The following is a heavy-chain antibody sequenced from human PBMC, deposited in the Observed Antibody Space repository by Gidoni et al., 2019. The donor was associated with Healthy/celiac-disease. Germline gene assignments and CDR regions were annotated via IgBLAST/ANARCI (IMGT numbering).Heavy chain of an antibody. Sequence: QVQLVQSGAEVKKPGSSVKVSCKASGGTFSSYAISWVRQAPGQGLEWMGRIIPILGIANYAQKFQGRVTITADKSTSTAYMELSSLRSEDTAVYYCAREMATPTVPIWFDPWGQGTLVTVSS. D-gene: IGHD5-12*01. V-gene: IGHV1-69*04. CDR3: AREMATPTVPIWFDP. CDR2: IIPILGIA. J-gene: IGHJ5*02. CDR1: GGTFSSYA.